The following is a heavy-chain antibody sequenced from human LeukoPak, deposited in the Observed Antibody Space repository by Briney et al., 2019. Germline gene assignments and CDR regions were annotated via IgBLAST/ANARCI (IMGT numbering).Heavy chain of an antibody. J-gene: IGHJ4*02. Sequence: GGSLRLSCAASGFTFRSYSMNWVRQAAGKGLEWVSSICSSSSYIYYADSVKGRFTISRDNAKNSLYLQMNSLRAEDTAVYYCARDTRGATLDYWGQGTLVTVSS. D-gene: IGHD1-26*01. CDR1: GFTFRSYS. CDR2: ICSSSSYI. V-gene: IGHV3-21*01. CDR3: ARDTRGATLDY.